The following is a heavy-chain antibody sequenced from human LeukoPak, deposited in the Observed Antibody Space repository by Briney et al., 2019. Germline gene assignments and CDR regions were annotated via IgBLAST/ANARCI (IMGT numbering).Heavy chain of an antibody. CDR1: GYTFTSYG. D-gene: IGHD3-10*01. CDR2: ISAYNGNT. J-gene: IGHJ5*02. V-gene: IGHV1-18*01. Sequence: AAVKVSCKASGYTFTSYGISWVRQAPGQGLEWMGWISAYNGNTNYAQKLQGRVTMTTDTSTSTAYMELRSLRSDDTAVYYCARDLGAYYGSGRWGASWFDPWGQGTLVTVSS. CDR3: ARDLGAYYGSGRWGASWFDP.